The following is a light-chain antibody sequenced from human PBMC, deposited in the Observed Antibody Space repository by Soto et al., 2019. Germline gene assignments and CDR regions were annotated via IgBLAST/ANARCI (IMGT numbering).Light chain of an antibody. Sequence: IQMTQSPSSLSSSVRERFTITCRASQSITSYLNWYQQKPGKAPQLLIYAASSLQSGVPSRFSGSGSGTDFTLTISSLQPEDFATYYCQQSYSTPRTFGQGTKVDIK. CDR2: AAS. CDR3: QQSYSTPRT. V-gene: IGKV1-39*01. J-gene: IGKJ1*01. CDR1: QSITSY.